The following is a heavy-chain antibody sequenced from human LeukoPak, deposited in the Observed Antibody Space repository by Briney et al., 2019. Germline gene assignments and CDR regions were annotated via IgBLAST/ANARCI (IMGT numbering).Heavy chain of an antibody. CDR3: ATVANPNEYFQH. CDR2: FDPEDGET. Sequence: ASVNVSCKVSGYTLTELSMHWVRQAPGKGLEWMGGFDPEDGETIYAQKFQGRVTMTEDTSTDTAYMELSSLRSEDTAVYYCATVANPNEYFQHWGQGTLVTVSS. CDR1: GYTLTELS. J-gene: IGHJ1*01. D-gene: IGHD5-12*01. V-gene: IGHV1-24*01.